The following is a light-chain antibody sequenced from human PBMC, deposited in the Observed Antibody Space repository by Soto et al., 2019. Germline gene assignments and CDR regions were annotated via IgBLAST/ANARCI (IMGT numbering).Light chain of an antibody. CDR1: SSDIGFYNY. J-gene: IGLJ2*01. CDR2: EVR. Sequence: QSVLTQPASVSGSPGQSITISCSGTSSDIGFYNYVSWYQQHPDKAPKLILSEVRNRPSGVSGRFSGSKSGNTASLTISGLQAEDEADYYCVSYTHSTTLVFGGGTKVTVL. V-gene: IGLV2-14*01. CDR3: VSYTHSTTLV.